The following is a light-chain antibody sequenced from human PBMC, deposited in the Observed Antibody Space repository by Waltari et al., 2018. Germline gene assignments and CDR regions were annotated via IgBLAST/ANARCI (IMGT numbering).Light chain of an antibody. CDR1: QSVSSY. Sequence: IVLTQSPATLSLSPGERATLSCRASQSVSSYLAWYQQKPGQAPRLLIYDASNRATGIPARFSGSGSGTDFTLTISSLEPEDFVVYYCQQRSNWPLTFGGGTKVEIK. J-gene: IGKJ4*01. CDR3: QQRSNWPLT. V-gene: IGKV3-11*01. CDR2: DAS.